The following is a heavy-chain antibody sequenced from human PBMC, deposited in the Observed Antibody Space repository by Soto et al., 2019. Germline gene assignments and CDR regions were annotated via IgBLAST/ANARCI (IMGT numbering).Heavy chain of an antibody. CDR2: ISAHNGDT. J-gene: IGHJ6*02. CDR3: ARSSGTYPPSRYYYGLDV. Sequence: GASVKLSCKASGYTFTSYGFSWVRQAPGQGLEWMGWISAHNGDTIYAQKFQDRITMTTDTSTNTAYLELRSLKSGDTAVFYCARSSGTYPPSRYYYGLDVWGQGTTVTVSS. D-gene: IGHD1-26*01. CDR1: GYTFTSYG. V-gene: IGHV1-18*01.